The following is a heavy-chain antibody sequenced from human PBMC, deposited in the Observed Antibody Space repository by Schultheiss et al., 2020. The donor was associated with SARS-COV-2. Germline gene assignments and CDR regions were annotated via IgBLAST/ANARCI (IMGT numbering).Heavy chain of an antibody. CDR2: ISPNSGGT. J-gene: IGHJ4*02. CDR1: GYTFTDYY. V-gene: IGHV1-2*02. Sequence: ASVKVSCKASGYTFTDYYMHWVRQAPGQGLEWMGWISPNSGGTNYAQKFQGRVTMTWDTSISTAYMELSRLRSDDTAVYYCARMEAARKVRGDYWGQGTLVTVSS. CDR3: ARMEAARKVRGDY. D-gene: IGHD2-15*01.